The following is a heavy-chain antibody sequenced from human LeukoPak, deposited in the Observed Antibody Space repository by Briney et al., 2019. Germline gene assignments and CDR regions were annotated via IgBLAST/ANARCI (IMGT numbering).Heavy chain of an antibody. CDR3: ARDREAAAGTSLEDY. CDR2: IIPIFGTA. Sequence: SVKVSCKASGGTFSSYAISWVRQAPGQGLEWMGRIIPIFGTANYAQKFQGRVTITTDESTRTAYMELSSLRSEDAAVYYCARDREAAAGTSLEDYWGQGTLVTVSS. CDR1: GGTFSSYA. D-gene: IGHD6-13*01. J-gene: IGHJ4*02. V-gene: IGHV1-69*05.